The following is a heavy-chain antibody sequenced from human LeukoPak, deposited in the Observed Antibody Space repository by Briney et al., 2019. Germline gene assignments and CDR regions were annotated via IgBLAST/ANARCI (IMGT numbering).Heavy chain of an antibody. V-gene: IGHV1-2*06. D-gene: IGHD1-14*01. CDR2: INPNSGGT. CDR3: ARLDGTGRSQIMIDY. J-gene: IGHJ4*02. CDR1: GYTFTGYY. Sequence: ASVKVSCKASGYTFTGYYIHWVRQAPGQGLEWMGRINPNSGGTNSAQKFQGSVTMTSDTSVNTAYLELGSLRSDDTAVYYCARLDGTGRSQIMIDYWGQGTLVTVSS.